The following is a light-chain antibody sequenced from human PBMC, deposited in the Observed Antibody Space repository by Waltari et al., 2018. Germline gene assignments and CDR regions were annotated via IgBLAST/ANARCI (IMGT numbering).Light chain of an antibody. V-gene: IGKV3-20*01. CDR1: QSVSSRY. J-gene: IGKJ2*01. CDR2: GAT. CDR3: QQYRSSPYT. Sequence: EIVLTQSPSTMSLPTGERATLSCRANQSVSSRYLAWYQQKPGQAPRLLIDGATSTATGIPDRFSGSGSETDFTLTISRLEPEDFAGYYCQQYRSSPYTFGQGTKLENK.